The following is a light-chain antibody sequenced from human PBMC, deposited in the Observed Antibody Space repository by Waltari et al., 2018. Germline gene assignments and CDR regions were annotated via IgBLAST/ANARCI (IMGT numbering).Light chain of an antibody. Sequence: QSALTQPRSVSGSPGQSVTIPCTATTSDVGGYNYVSWYHQRPGKAPQLMIYGVTKRPSGVPDHFSGSKSGNTAFLTITGLQADDEADYYCCSYAGNYTYVFGTGTTVTV. V-gene: IGLV2-11*01. J-gene: IGLJ1*01. CDR3: CSYAGNYTYV. CDR2: GVT. CDR1: TSDVGGYNY.